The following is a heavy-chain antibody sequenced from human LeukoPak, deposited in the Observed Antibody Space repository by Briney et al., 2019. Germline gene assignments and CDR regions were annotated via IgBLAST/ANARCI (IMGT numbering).Heavy chain of an antibody. CDR2: INPNSGGT. Sequence: ALVKVSCKASGYTFTGYYMHWVRQAPGQGLEWMGWINPNSGGTNYAQKLQGRVTMTTDTSTSTAYMELRSLRSDDTAVYYCARDYGRIRYYYGSGRNHGFDPWGQGTLVTVSS. CDR1: GYTFTGYY. CDR3: ARDYGRIRYYYGSGRNHGFDP. J-gene: IGHJ5*02. D-gene: IGHD3-10*01. V-gene: IGHV1-2*02.